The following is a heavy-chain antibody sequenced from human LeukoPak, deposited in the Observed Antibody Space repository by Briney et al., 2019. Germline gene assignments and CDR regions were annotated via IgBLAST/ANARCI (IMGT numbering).Heavy chain of an antibody. D-gene: IGHD3-10*01. CDR3: ARWTFGSGSRADY. Sequence: PGGSLRLSCAASGFTLSSYEMHWVRQTPGKGLEWVSYISSSGSTKYYADSVKGRFTISRDNAKNSLYLQMNSLRVEDTAVYNCARWTFGSGSRADYWGQGTLVTVSS. J-gene: IGHJ4*02. CDR2: ISSSGSTK. V-gene: IGHV3-48*03. CDR1: GFTLSSYE.